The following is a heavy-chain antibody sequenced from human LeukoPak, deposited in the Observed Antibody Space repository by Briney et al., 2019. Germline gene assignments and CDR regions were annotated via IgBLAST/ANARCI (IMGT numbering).Heavy chain of an antibody. CDR1: GFTLSSHA. CDR2: TPSVESKK. CDR3: AEDMGDMITFGGVDY. D-gene: IGHD3-16*01. J-gene: IGHJ4*02. V-gene: IGHV3-30-3*02. Sequence: GGSLRLSCAGSGFTLSSHAFHWVRQPPSNGLEWVAVTPSVESKKFYADSVKGRFIISRDNSNRTLCLKMNSLRAEDTALYYCAEDMGDMITFGGVDYWGQGTLVTVSS.